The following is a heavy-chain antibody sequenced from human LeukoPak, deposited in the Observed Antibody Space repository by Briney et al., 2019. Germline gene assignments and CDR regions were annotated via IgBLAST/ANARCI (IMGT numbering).Heavy chain of an antibody. CDR3: AASITMFDY. D-gene: IGHD3-10*01. V-gene: IGHV3-7*02. CDR1: GFTFSRYW. J-gene: IGHJ4*02. Sequence: GGSLRLSCAASGFTFSRYWMSWVRQAPGKGLEWVANIKEDGTVKYYGESVKGRFTISRDNAKNSLYLQMNSLRAEDTAVYYCAASITMFDYWGQGTLVTVSS. CDR2: IKEDGTVK.